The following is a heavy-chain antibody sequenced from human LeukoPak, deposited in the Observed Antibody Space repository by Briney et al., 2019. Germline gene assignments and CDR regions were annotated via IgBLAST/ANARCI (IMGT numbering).Heavy chain of an antibody. Sequence: GGSLRLSCSASGFTFSSYAMHWVRQAPGEGLEYVSTISSSGGSTHYIDSVKGRFTISRDSSKNTLYLQMSSLRAEDTAVYYCASPGGGWLDAFDIWGQGTMVTVSS. CDR3: ASPGGGWLDAFDI. CDR1: GFTFSSYA. V-gene: IGHV3-64D*09. D-gene: IGHD5-24*01. CDR2: ISSSGGST. J-gene: IGHJ3*02.